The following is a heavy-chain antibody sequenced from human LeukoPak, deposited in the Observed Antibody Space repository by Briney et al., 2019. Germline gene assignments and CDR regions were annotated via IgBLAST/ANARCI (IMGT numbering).Heavy chain of an antibody. V-gene: IGHV4-34*01. J-gene: IGHJ5*02. CDR1: GGSFSGYY. D-gene: IGHD3-22*01. CDR2: INHSGST. Sequence: PSETLSLTCAVYGGSFSGYYCSWIRQPPGKGLEWIGEINHSGSTNYNPSLKSRVTISVDTSKNQFSVKLTFVTAADTAVYYCAWGDGSGYPFDPWGQGTLVTVSS. CDR3: AWGDGSGYPFDP.